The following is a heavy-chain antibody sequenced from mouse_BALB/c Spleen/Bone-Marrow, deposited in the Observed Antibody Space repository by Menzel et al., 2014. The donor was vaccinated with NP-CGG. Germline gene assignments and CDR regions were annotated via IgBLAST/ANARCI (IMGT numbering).Heavy chain of an antibody. D-gene: IGHD2-3*01. Sequence: SGAELARPGASVKMSCRASGYTFTTYTIHWVRQRPGQGLEWIGYINPSSGYTNYNQKFKDKATLTADKSSSTAYMQLSSLTSEDSAVYYCARRDDGYVFFDYWGQGTTLTGSS. CDR1: GYTFTTYT. V-gene: IGHV1-4*01. J-gene: IGHJ2*01. CDR3: ARRDDGYVFFDY. CDR2: INPSSGYT.